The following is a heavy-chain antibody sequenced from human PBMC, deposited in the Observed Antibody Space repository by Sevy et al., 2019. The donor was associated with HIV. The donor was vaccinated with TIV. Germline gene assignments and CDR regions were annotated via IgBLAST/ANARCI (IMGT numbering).Heavy chain of an antibody. Sequence: SENLSLTCAVYGGSFSGYYWSWIRQPPGKGLEWIGEINHSGSTNYNPSLKSRVTISVDTSKNQFSMKLSSVTAADTAVYYCASPDRADVWGQGTTVTVSS. D-gene: IGHD2-15*01. CDR1: GGSFSGYY. CDR2: INHSGST. V-gene: IGHV4-34*01. J-gene: IGHJ6*02. CDR3: ASPDRADV.